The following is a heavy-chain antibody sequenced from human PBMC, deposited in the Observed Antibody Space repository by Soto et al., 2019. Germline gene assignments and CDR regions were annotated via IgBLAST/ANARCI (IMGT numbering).Heavy chain of an antibody. Sequence: ASVKVSCKASGYTFTSYAMHWVRQAPGQRLEWMGWINAGNGNTKYSQKFQGRVTITRDTSASTAYMELSSLRSEDTAVYYCARDLGFGGVIAFDYWGQGTLVTFSS. V-gene: IGHV1-3*01. J-gene: IGHJ4*02. CDR1: GYTFTSYA. CDR2: INAGNGNT. D-gene: IGHD3-16*02. CDR3: ARDLGFGGVIAFDY.